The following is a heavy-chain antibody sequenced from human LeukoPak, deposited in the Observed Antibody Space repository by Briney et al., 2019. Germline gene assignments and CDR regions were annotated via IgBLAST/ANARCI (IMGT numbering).Heavy chain of an antibody. Sequence: PSETLSLTCSVSGGSISSDTYYWSWIRQPAGKGLEWIGRVYTSGSTNYNPSLKSRVTISVDTSQNQFYLKLSSVTAADTAVYYCARDGCSGSDALWGQGTLVTVSS. CDR3: ARDGCSGSDAL. CDR2: VYTSGST. CDR1: GGSISSDTYY. J-gene: IGHJ4*02. V-gene: IGHV4-61*02. D-gene: IGHD5-12*01.